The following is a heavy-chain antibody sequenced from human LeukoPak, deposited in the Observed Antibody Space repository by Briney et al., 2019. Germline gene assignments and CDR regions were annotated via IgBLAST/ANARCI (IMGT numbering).Heavy chain of an antibody. CDR1: AFTFSSYA. J-gene: IGHJ4*02. D-gene: IGHD2-8*01. CDR2: ISYDGNNE. V-gene: IGHV3-30*04. Sequence: GGSLRLSCAASAFTFSSYAMHWVRQAPGKGLEWVAVISYDGNNEYYADSVKGRFTISRDNSKNTLYLQMNSLRPEDTALYYCARSNGGNFNSWGQETLVTVSS. CDR3: ARSNGGNFNS.